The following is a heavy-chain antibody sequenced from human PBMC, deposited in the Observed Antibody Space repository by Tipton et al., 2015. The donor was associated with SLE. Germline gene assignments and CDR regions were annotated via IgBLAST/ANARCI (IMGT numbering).Heavy chain of an antibody. CDR3: AKGRGVLNGDWGLLGY. V-gene: IGHV3-64*04. CDR2: ISSNGGST. D-gene: IGHD4-17*01. Sequence: SLRLSCSASGFTFSSYAMHWARQAPGKGLEYVSAISSNGGSTYYADSVKCRFTISRDNSKNTLYLQMNSLRAEDTAVYYCAKGRGVLNGDWGLLGYWGQGTLVTVSS. J-gene: IGHJ4*02. CDR1: GFTFSSYA.